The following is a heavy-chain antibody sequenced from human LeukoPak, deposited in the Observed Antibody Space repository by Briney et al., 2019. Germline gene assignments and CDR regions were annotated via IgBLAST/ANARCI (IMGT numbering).Heavy chain of an antibody. CDR1: GFSFDDYA. CDR3: AKAGIVLGAWVDVAFDI. CDR2: ISWNSGSI. J-gene: IGHJ3*02. D-gene: IGHD1-26*01. Sequence: SGGSLRLSCEASGFSFDDYAMRWVRQAPGKGLEWVSGISWNSGSIGYADSVKGRFTISRDNAKNSLYLQMNSLRAEDTALYYCAKAGIVLGAWVDVAFDIWGQGTMVTVSS. V-gene: IGHV3-9*01.